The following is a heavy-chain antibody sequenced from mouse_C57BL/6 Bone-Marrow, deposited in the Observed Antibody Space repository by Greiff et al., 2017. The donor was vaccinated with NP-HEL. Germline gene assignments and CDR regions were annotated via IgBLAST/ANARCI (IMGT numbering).Heavy chain of an antibody. J-gene: IGHJ4*01. CDR2: INPNDGGT. V-gene: IGHV1-26*01. CDR1: GYTFTDYY. CDR3: ARATYYDYDGAMDY. D-gene: IGHD2-4*01. Sequence: EVQLQQSGPELVKPGASVKISCKASGYTFTDYYMNWVKQSHGKSLEWIGDINPNDGGTSYNLKFKGKATLTVDKSSSTAYMELRSLTSEDSAVYYCARATYYDYDGAMDYWGQGTSVTVSA.